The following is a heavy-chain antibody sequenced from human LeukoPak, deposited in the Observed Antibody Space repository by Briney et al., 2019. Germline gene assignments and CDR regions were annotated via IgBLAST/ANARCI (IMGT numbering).Heavy chain of an antibody. J-gene: IGHJ6*02. CDR2: INHSGSS. Sequence: PSETLSLTCAVYGGSFSGYYWSWIRQPPGKGLEWIWEINHSGSSSYNPSLKSRVTISVDTSKKQYSLKLSSVTAADTAVYYCARLWGSSSDYYYYGMDVWGQGTTVSVSS. V-gene: IGHV4-34*01. CDR3: ARLWGSSSDYYYYGMDV. CDR1: GGSFSGYY. D-gene: IGHD6-6*01.